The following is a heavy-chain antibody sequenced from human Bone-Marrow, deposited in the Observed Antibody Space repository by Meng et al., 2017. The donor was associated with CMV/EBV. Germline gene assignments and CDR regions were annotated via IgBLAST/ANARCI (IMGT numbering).Heavy chain of an antibody. Sequence: GGSLRLSCKASGGTFSSYAISWVRRAPGQGLEWMGGIIPIFGTANYAQKFQGRVTITTDESTSTAYMELSSLRSEDTAVYYCAKRRIAAAGDFQDWGQGTLVTVSS. D-gene: IGHD6-13*01. J-gene: IGHJ1*01. CDR3: AKRRIAAAGDFQD. V-gene: IGHV1-69*05. CDR1: GGTFSSYA. CDR2: IIPIFGTA.